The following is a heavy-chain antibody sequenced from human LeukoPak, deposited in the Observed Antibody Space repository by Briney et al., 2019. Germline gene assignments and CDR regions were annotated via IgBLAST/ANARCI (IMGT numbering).Heavy chain of an antibody. D-gene: IGHD3-22*01. V-gene: IGHV3-9*01. CDR2: ISWNSGSI. Sequence: PGRSLRLSCAASGFTFDDYAMHWVRQAPGKGLEWVSGISWNSGSIGYADSVKGRFTISRDNAKNSLYLQMNSLRAEDTALYYCAKGVPSSGMITAYFQHWGQGTLVTVSS. J-gene: IGHJ1*01. CDR1: GFTFDDYA. CDR3: AKGVPSSGMITAYFQH.